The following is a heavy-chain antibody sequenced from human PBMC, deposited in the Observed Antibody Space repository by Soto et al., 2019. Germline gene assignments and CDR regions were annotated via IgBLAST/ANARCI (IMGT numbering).Heavy chain of an antibody. Sequence: LVESGGGVVQPGRSLRVSCAASGFTFTSYAMHWVRQAPGKGLAWVATISYDGSKKDYADSVKGRFTISRDNSKNTLYLQMNSLRAEDTAVYYCARDRLYESNTQYYNYGMDVWGQGTTVTVSS. CDR3: ARDRLYESNTQYYNYGMDV. V-gene: IGHV3-30-3*01. CDR2: ISYDGSKK. D-gene: IGHD3-22*01. CDR1: GFTFTSYA. J-gene: IGHJ6*02.